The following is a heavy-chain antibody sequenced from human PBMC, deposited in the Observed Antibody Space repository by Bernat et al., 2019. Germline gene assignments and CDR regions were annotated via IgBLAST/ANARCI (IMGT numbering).Heavy chain of an antibody. Sequence: QVQLVESGGGVVQPGRSLRLSCAASGFTFSSYGMHWVRQAPGKGLEWVAVIWYDGSNKYYADSVKGRFTISRDNSKNTLYLQMNSLRAEDTAVYYCARDHLGIAMAGTKKRAPENYGMDVWGQGTTVTVSS. CDR3: ARDHLGIAMAGTKKRAPENYGMDV. J-gene: IGHJ6*02. CDR2: IWYDGSNK. V-gene: IGHV3-33*01. D-gene: IGHD6-19*01. CDR1: GFTFSSYG.